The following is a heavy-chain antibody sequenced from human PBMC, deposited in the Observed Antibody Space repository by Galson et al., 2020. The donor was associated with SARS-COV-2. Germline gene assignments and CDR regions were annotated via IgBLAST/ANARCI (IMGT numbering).Heavy chain of an antibody. D-gene: IGHD3-3*01. CDR2: IFSNDEK. CDR1: GFSLSNARMG. V-gene: IGHV2-26*01. J-gene: IGHJ6*03. Sequence: VSGPTLVKPTETLTLTCTVSGFSLSNARMGVSWIRQPPGKALEWLAHIFSNDEKSYSTSLKSRLTISKDTSKSQVVLTMTNMDPVDTATYYCARNMNEYDFWSGYYPYYYYYYMDVWGKGTTVTVSS. CDR3: ARNMNEYDFWSGYYPYYYYYYMDV.